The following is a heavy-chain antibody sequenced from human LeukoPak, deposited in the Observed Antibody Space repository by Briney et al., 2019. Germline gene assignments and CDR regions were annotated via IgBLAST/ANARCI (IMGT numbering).Heavy chain of an antibody. CDR3: ATHCSGGSCYGAAGRVDDY. CDR2: YYTRGST. D-gene: IGHD2-15*01. V-gene: IGHV4-61*02. J-gene: IGHJ4*02. Sequence: SQTLPQTCTDCGGSISSGSYNWRWIRQPAEKGLEWIGRYYTRGSTNYNPSLKSQVTISVDTSKNQFSLKLSSVTAADTAVYYCATHCSGGSCYGAAGRVDDYWGQGTLVTVSS. CDR1: GGSISSGSYN.